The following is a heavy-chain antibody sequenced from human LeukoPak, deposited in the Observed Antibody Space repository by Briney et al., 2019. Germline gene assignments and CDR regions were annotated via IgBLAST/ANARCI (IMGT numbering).Heavy chain of an antibody. J-gene: IGHJ6*02. D-gene: IGHD6-19*01. CDR1: GFTVSSNY. CDR3: ARVGGWSNYYYYGMDV. Sequence: GGSLRLSCAASGFTVSSNYMSWVRQAPGKGLEWVSVIYSGGSTYYADSVKGRFTISRDNSKNTLYLQMNSLRAEDTAVYYCARVGGWSNYYYYGMDVWGQGTTATVSS. CDR2: IYSGGST. V-gene: IGHV3-53*01.